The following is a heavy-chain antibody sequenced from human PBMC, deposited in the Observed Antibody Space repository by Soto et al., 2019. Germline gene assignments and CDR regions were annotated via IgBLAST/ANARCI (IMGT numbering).Heavy chain of an antibody. J-gene: IGHJ6*02. CDR1: GGTFSSYA. CDR3: ARENSSGWVNYYYYYGMDV. V-gene: IGHV1-69*06. Sequence: SVKVSCKASGGTFSSYAISWVRQAPGQGLEWMGGIIPIFGTANYAQKFQGRVTITADKSTSTAYMELSSLRSEDTAVYYCARENSSGWVNYYYYYGMDVWGQGTTVTVSS. D-gene: IGHD6-25*01. CDR2: IIPIFGTA.